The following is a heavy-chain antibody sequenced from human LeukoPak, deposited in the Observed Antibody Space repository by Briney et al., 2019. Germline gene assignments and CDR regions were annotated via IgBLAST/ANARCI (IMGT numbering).Heavy chain of an antibody. J-gene: IGHJ3*02. V-gene: IGHV4-59*01. CDR2: IYYSGST. CDR1: GGSISSYY. Sequence: SETLSLTCTVSGGSISSYYWSWIRQPPGKGLEWIGYIYYSGSTNYNPSLKSRVTISVDTSKNQFSLKLSSVTAADTAVYYCAGAVAYYYDSSGPLNIWGQGTMVTVSS. D-gene: IGHD3-22*01. CDR3: AGAVAYYYDSSGPLNI.